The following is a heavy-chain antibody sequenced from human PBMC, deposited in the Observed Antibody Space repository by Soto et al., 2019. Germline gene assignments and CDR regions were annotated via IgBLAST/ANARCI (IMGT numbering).Heavy chain of an antibody. J-gene: IGHJ5*02. CDR2: IGGSGGDT. CDR3: AKDRSRYSSGWRNWFDP. D-gene: IGHD6-19*01. Sequence: GGSLRLSCVASGFAFSIHGMSWVRQAPGKGLEWVSSIGGSGGDTYYADSVNGRFTISRDNSKNTLYLQMNSLRAEDTAVYFCAKDRSRYSSGWRNWFDPWGQGTLVTVSS. V-gene: IGHV3-23*01. CDR1: GFAFSIHG.